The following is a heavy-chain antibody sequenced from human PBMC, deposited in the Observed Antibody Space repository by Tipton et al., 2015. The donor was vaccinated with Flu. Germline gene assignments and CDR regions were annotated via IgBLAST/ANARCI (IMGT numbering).Heavy chain of an antibody. J-gene: IGHJ6*02. V-gene: IGHV4-59*08. D-gene: IGHD3-10*01. CDR3: ARQVTYYYGSGSYHIYYYGMDV. CDR2: IYYSGST. Sequence: TLSLTCTVSGGSISSYYWSWIRQPPGKGLEWIGYIYYSGSTNYNPSLKSRVTISVDTSKKQFSLKLRSVTAADTAVYYCARQVTYYYGSGSYHIYYYGMDVWGQGTPVTVSS. CDR1: GGSISSYY.